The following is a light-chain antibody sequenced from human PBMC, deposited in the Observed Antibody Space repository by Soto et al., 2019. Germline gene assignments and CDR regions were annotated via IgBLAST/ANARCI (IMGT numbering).Light chain of an antibody. CDR1: SSNIGNNY. CDR2: ENN. J-gene: IGLJ1*01. Sequence: QSVLTEPRSVSAAPGQKVTISCTGSSSNIGNNYVSWYQQLPGTAPKLLIYENNKRPSGIPDRFSGSKSGTSATLGITGLQTGDEADYYCGTWDSSLSVYVFGTGAKVTVL. V-gene: IGLV1-51*01. CDR3: GTWDSSLSVYV.